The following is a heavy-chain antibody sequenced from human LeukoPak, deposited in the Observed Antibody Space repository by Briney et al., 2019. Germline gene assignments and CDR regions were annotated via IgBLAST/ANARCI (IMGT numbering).Heavy chain of an antibody. V-gene: IGHV1-18*01. Sequence: ASVKVSCKASGYTFTSYGISWVRQAPGQVLEWMGWISAYNGNTNYAQKLQGRVTMTTDTSTSTAYMELRSLRSDDTAVYYCARDKEAQLVGWNWFDPWGQGTLVTVSS. CDR3: ARDKEAQLVGWNWFDP. J-gene: IGHJ5*02. D-gene: IGHD6-6*01. CDR2: ISAYNGNT. CDR1: GYTFTSYG.